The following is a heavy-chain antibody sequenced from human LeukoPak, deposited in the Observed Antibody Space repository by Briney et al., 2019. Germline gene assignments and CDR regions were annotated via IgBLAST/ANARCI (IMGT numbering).Heavy chain of an antibody. D-gene: IGHD3-22*01. J-gene: IGHJ4*02. Sequence: ASVKVSCKASGYTFTSYGISWVRQAPGQGLEWMGWISAYNGNTNYAQKLQGRVTMTTDTSTSTAYVELRSLRSDDTAVYYCARDGRNYYDSSGYSYWGQGTLVTVSS. CDR1: GYTFTSYG. CDR2: ISAYNGNT. CDR3: ARDGRNYYDSSGYSY. V-gene: IGHV1-18*01.